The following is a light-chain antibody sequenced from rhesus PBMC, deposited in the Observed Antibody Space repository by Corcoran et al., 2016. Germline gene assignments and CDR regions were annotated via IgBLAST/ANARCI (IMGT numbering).Light chain of an antibody. CDR3: QHYYSTPWT. CDR1: QGITND. J-gene: IGKJ1*01. CDR2: EAS. Sequence: DIQMTQSPSSLSASVGDRVTITWRASQGITNDLAWYQQKPGETPKLLIYEASSLQSGIPSRFSGSGSGTDFPLTISSLQSEDFATYYCQHYYSTPWTFGQGTKVEIK. V-gene: IGKV1-25*01.